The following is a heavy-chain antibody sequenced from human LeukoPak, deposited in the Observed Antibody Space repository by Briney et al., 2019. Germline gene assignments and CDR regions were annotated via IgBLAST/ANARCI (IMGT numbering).Heavy chain of an antibody. Sequence: GKSLRLSCAASGFTFSHYGMHWVRQAPGKGLDWVAVIWYDGSQKYYADSVKGRFSISRDNSNNTLYLQMNSLRAEDTAFYYCARALSGGIHDYGDFGGGQGTLVTVSS. CDR1: GFTFSHYG. V-gene: IGHV3-33*01. D-gene: IGHD4-17*01. J-gene: IGHJ4*02. CDR2: IWYDGSQK. CDR3: ARALSGGIHDYGDFG.